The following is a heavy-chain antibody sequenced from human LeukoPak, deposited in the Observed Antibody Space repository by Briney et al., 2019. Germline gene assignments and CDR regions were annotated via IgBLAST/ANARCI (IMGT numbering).Heavy chain of an antibody. D-gene: IGHD3-22*01. J-gene: IGHJ4*02. CDR3: TTMTTPRITTVGDY. CDR2: SKGKSDGGTI. Sequence: PGGSLRLSCAASGFTFSNAWMTWVRQAPGKGLEWVGRSKGKSDGGTIEYAAPVKGRFTISRDDSKNTLYLQMNSLKTEDTAVYYCTTMTTPRITTVGDYWGQGTLVTVSS. V-gene: IGHV3-15*01. CDR1: GFTFSNAW.